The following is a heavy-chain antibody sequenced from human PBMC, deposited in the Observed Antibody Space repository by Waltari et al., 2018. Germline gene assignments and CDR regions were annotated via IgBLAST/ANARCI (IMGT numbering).Heavy chain of an antibody. J-gene: IGHJ4*02. CDR1: GFTFSSYA. CDR2: ISGSGGST. CDR3: AKDRQQQLVPFDY. V-gene: IGHV3-23*01. Sequence: EVQLLESGGGLVQPGGSLRLSCAASGFTFSSYAMSWVRQAPGKGLEWVSAISGSGGSTYYADSVKGRFTISRDNSKNTLYLQRNSLRAEDTAVYYCAKDRQQQLVPFDYWGQGTLVTVSS. D-gene: IGHD6-13*01.